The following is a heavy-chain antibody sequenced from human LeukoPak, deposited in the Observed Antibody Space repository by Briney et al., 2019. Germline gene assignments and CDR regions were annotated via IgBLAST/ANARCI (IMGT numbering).Heavy chain of an antibody. CDR3: ARGVAAAGTIGFDY. CDR1: GGSISSYY. D-gene: IGHD6-13*01. CDR2: IYYSGST. Sequence: SETLSLTCTVSGGSISSYYWSWIRQPPGKGLEWIGYIYYSGSTNYNPSLKSRVTISVDTFKNQFSLKLSSVTAADTAVYYCARGVAAAGTIGFDYWGQGTLVTVSS. V-gene: IGHV4-59*08. J-gene: IGHJ4*02.